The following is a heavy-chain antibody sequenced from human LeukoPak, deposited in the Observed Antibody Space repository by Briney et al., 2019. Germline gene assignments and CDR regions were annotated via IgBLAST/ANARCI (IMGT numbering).Heavy chain of an antibody. CDR2: IFTNVIA. CDR3: ARDRLQDTVTGVLDY. V-gene: IGHV4-4*07. J-gene: IGHJ4*02. D-gene: IGHD4-17*01. CDR1: GGSISGYY. Sequence: PSETLSLPCIVSGGSISGYYWNWIRQPAGKGLEWVGRIFTNVIANYNPSLKSRVTMSVDTSKNQFSLMLSSVTAADTAVYYCARDRLQDTVTGVLDYWGQGTLVTVSS.